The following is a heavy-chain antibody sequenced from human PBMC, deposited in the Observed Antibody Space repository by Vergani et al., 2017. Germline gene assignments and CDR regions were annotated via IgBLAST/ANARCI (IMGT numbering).Heavy chain of an antibody. CDR3: ARHLRGYSYGVFDY. V-gene: IGHV4-38-2*01. D-gene: IGHD5-18*01. CDR1: DFISNGPS. J-gene: IGHJ4*02. CDR2: AYASGST. Sequence: QVQLQESGPGLVKPSETLSLICDVFDFISNGPSWGGIRQSPEKGLEWIGSAYASGSTYYSPSLKSRVAISIDTSKNHFSLRLSSVTAADTAVYYCARHLRGYSYGVFDYWGQGREVTVSS.